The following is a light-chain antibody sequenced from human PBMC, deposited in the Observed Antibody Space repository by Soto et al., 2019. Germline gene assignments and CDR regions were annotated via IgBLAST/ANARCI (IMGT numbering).Light chain of an antibody. CDR1: SSDVGGYNY. V-gene: IGLV2-14*01. CDR3: SSYTSSNTYYV. J-gene: IGLJ1*01. Sequence: QSVLTQPASVSGSAGQSITISCTGTSSDVGGYNYVSWYQHHPGKAPKLMIYEVTDRPSGVSNRFSGSKSGNTASLTISGLQAEDEADYYCSSYTSSNTYYVFGTGTKVTVL. CDR2: EVT.